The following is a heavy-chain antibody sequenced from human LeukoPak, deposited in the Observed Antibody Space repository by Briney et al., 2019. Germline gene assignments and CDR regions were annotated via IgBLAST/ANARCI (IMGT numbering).Heavy chain of an antibody. CDR3: ARDSGGSHHYFDY. Sequence: GGSLRLSCAASGFTFSSYGMHWVRQAPGKGLEWVAFIRYDGSNKYYADSVEGRFTISRDNSKNTLYLQMNSLRAEDTAVYYCARDSGGSHHYFDYWGQGTLVTVSS. CDR2: IRYDGSNK. V-gene: IGHV3-30*02. D-gene: IGHD2-15*01. J-gene: IGHJ4*02. CDR1: GFTFSSYG.